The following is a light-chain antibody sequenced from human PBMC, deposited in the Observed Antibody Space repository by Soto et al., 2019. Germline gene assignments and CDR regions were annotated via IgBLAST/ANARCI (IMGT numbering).Light chain of an antibody. CDR2: AAS. Sequence: EIVMTQSPATLSVSLGESATLSCRASQNIVTNLAWYQQTPGQAPRLLIYAASKRATGIPARFSGSGSGTEFLLTISSLQSADVAVYYSQKYYDWPHHTFGQGTKLEIK. V-gene: IGKV3-15*01. CDR1: QNIVTN. J-gene: IGKJ2*01. CDR3: QKYYDWPHHT.